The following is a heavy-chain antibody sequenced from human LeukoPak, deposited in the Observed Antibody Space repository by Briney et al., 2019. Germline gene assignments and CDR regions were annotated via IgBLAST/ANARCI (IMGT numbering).Heavy chain of an antibody. CDR3: ARVRGATYYDIWSAFYYYYYMDV. D-gene: IGHD3-3*01. CDR2: MNPNSGNT. CDR1: GYTFTSYD. Sequence: ASVKVSCKASGYTFTSYDINWVRQATGQGLERMGWMNPNSGNTGYAQKFQGRVTITRNTSISTAYMELSSLRSEDTAVYYCARVRGATYYDIWSAFYYYYYMDVWGKGTTVTVSS. J-gene: IGHJ6*03. V-gene: IGHV1-8*03.